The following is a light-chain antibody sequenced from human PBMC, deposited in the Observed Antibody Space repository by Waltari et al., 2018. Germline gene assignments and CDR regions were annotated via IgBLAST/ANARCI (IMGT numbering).Light chain of an antibody. V-gene: IGLV4-69*01. J-gene: IGLJ3*02. CDR1: SAHSNYA. Sequence: QLVLTQSPSASASLGASVKLTCTLSSAHSNYAIAWHQQQPETGPRYLMKLNSDGTHNKGDGIPDRFSGSSSGAERYLTISSLQSEDEADYYCQTWGTGIRVFGGGTKLTVL. CDR2: LNSDGTH. CDR3: QTWGTGIRV.